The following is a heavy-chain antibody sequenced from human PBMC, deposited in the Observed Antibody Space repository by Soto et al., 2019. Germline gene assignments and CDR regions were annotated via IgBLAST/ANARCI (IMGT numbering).Heavy chain of an antibody. CDR2: IWYDGSNK. D-gene: IGHD2-15*01. J-gene: IGHJ4*02. V-gene: IGHV3-33*01. CDR3: ARVDCSGGSCYSDY. Sequence: GGSLRLSCAASGFTFSSYGMHWVRQAPGKGLEWVAVIWYDGSNKYYADSVKGRFTISRDNSKNTLYLQMNSLRAEDTAVYYCARVDCSGGSCYSDYWGQGTLVTVSS. CDR1: GFTFSSYG.